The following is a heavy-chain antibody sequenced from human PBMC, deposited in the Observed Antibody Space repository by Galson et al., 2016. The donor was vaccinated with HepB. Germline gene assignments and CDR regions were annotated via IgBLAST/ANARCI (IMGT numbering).Heavy chain of an antibody. CDR3: ARKDGDM. V-gene: IGHV3-7*01. CDR1: GLTFSDYL. Sequence: AVSGLTFSDYLMPWFRQTPEKGLEWVANIKHDGSEKNYLDSVKGRFTISRDNPKNSLYLQMNSLRADDTGVYYCARKDGDMWGRGTTVTVSS. J-gene: IGHJ6*04. D-gene: IGHD5-24*01. CDR2: IKHDGSEK.